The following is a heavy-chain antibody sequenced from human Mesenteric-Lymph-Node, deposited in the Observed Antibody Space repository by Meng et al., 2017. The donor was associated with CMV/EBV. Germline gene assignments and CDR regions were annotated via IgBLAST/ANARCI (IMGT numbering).Heavy chain of an antibody. CDR3: ARDTGNYFPYFDL. V-gene: IGHV1-3*01. D-gene: IGHD2/OR15-2a*01. J-gene: IGHJ4*02. CDR2: INAGHEKT. CDR1: GDTFTNRA. Sequence: KASGDTFTNRAIYWVRQAPGQRLEWMGWINAGHEKTKYSERFRDRVTITWDTSATTAYLELTSLRPEDTAVYYCARDTGNYFPYFDLWGPGSLVTVSS.